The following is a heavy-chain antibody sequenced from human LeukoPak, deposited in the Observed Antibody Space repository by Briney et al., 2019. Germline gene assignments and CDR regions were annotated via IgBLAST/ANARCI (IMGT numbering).Heavy chain of an antibody. J-gene: IGHJ6*04. CDR1: GFTVSTNS. D-gene: IGHD3-16*01. V-gene: IGHV3-66*01. CDR2: IYSDNT. Sequence: GGSLRLSCTVSGFTVSTNSMSWVRQAPGKGLEWVSFIYSDNTHYSDSVKGRFTISRDNSKNTLYLQMNSLRAEDTAVYYCARVRYDFVWGSLDVWGRGTPVTISS. CDR3: ARVRYDFVWGSLDV.